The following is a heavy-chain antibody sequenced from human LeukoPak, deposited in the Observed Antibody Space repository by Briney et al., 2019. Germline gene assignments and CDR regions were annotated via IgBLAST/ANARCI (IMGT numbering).Heavy chain of an antibody. J-gene: IGHJ4*02. V-gene: IGHV4-59*01. Sequence: PSETLPLTCTVSGGSISSYYWSWIRQPPGKGLEWIGYIYYSGSTNYNPSLKSRVTISVDTSKNQFSLKLSSVTAADTAVYYCARSGGDHRYYFDYWGQGTLVTVSS. D-gene: IGHD2-21*01. CDR3: ARSGGDHRYYFDY. CDR2: IYYSGST. CDR1: GGSISSYY.